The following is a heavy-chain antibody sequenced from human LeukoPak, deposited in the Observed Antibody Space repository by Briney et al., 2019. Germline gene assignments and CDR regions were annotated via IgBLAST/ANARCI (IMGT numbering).Heavy chain of an antibody. Sequence: SAKVSCKASGDTFNNSSINWVRQAPGHGLEWMGGVLPFFGPANYAQKFQGRVTITTDESTSTAYMELSSLTSDDTAVYYCATPGGELPFAHWGQGTLVTVSS. CDR3: ATPGGELPFAH. V-gene: IGHV1-69*05. D-gene: IGHD3-16*01. CDR1: GDTFNNSS. CDR2: VLPFFGPA. J-gene: IGHJ4*02.